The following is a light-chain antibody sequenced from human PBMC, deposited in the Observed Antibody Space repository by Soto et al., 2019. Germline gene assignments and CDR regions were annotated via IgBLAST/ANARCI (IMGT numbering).Light chain of an antibody. CDR1: SGHSKYA. CDR2: LYSDGSH. Sequence: QPVLTQSPSASASLGASVKLTCTLSSGHSKYAIAWHQQHPEKGPRYLMMLYSDGSHTKGDGIPDRFSGSSSGAERYLTISRLQSDDEADYYCQTGGTGMVFGGGTKLTVL. CDR3: QTGGTGMV. V-gene: IGLV4-69*01. J-gene: IGLJ2*01.